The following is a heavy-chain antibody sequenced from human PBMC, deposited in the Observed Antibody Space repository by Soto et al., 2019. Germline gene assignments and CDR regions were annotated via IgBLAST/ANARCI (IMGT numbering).Heavy chain of an antibody. CDR1: GLTFTRSA. V-gene: IGHV1-58*01. Sequence: SVKVSCNASGLTFTRSAVQWVRQARGQRLEWIGCIVVGSGNTNYAQNFQERVTITRDMSRSTAYMEVRRLRSEDTAVYCCADLAEGLLYGLYAFDIWGQGTMVTVSS. D-gene: IGHD2-2*02. CDR3: ADLAEGLLYGLYAFDI. CDR2: IVVGSGNT. J-gene: IGHJ3*02.